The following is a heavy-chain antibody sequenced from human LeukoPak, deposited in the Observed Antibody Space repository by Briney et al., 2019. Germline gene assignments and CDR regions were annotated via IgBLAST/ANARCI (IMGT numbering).Heavy chain of an antibody. J-gene: IGHJ4*02. CDR3: AREYSLCCGGDARFDY. Sequence: ASVKVSCKASGYTFTSYGISWVRQAPGQGLEWMGWISAYNGNTNYAQKLQGRVTMTTDTSTSTAYMELRSLRSEDTAVYYCAREYSLCCGGDARFDYWGQGTLVTVSS. CDR1: GYTFTSYG. V-gene: IGHV1-18*01. D-gene: IGHD2-21*02. CDR2: ISAYNGNT.